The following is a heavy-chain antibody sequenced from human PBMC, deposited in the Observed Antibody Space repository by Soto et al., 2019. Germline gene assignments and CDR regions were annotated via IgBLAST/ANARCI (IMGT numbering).Heavy chain of an antibody. CDR2: ISGSGGST. CDR3: AKVGVWFGPYSYYFDY. J-gene: IGHJ4*02. D-gene: IGHD3-10*01. CDR1: GFTFSSYA. Sequence: GGSLRLSCAASGFTFSSYAMSWVRQAPGKGLEWVSAISGSGGSTYYADSVKGRFTISRDNSKNTLYLQMNSLRAEDTAVYYCAKVGVWFGPYSYYFDYWGQGTLVTVSS. V-gene: IGHV3-23*01.